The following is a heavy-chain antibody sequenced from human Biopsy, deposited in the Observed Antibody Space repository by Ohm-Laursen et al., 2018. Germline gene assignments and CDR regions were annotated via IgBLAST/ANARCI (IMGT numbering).Heavy chain of an antibody. J-gene: IGHJ3*02. CDR3: AREEAGVYDALDI. V-gene: IGHV4-59*01. CDR1: GGSMSSYY. D-gene: IGHD5/OR15-5a*01. Sequence: SETLSLTCTVSGGSMSSYYWTWIRQPPGKGLEWIGYIYNSGSTNYNPSLKSRVTISVAVDTSKSQFSLRLSSVTAADTAMYYCAREEAGVYDALDIWGQGTMVIVSS. CDR2: IYNSGST.